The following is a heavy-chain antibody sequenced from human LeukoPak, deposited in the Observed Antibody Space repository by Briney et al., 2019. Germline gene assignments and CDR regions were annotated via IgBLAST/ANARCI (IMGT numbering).Heavy chain of an antibody. Sequence: SETLSLTCTVSGGSISSGDYYWSWIRQPPGKGLEWIGEINHSGSTNYNPSLKSRVTISVDTSKNQFSLKLSSVTAADTAVYYCARHGGSSSPYYFDYWGQGTLVTVSS. CDR2: INHSGST. CDR1: GGSISSGDYY. CDR3: ARHGGSSSPYYFDY. D-gene: IGHD6-6*01. V-gene: IGHV4-39*01. J-gene: IGHJ4*02.